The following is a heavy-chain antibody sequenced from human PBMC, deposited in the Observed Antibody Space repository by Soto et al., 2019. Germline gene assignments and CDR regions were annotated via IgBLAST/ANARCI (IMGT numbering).Heavy chain of an antibody. Sequence: GESLKISCAASGFTFSSYAMHWVRQAPGKGLEWVAVISYDGSNKYYADSVKGRFTISRDNSKNTLYLQMNSLRAEDTAVYYCAREVPGQAEGSWFDPWGQGTLVTVSS. J-gene: IGHJ5*02. D-gene: IGHD3-10*01. CDR1: GFTFSSYA. CDR2: ISYDGSNK. V-gene: IGHV3-30-3*01. CDR3: AREVPGQAEGSWFDP.